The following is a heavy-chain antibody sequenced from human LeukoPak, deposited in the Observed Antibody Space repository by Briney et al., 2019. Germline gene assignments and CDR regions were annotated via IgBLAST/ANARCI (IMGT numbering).Heavy chain of an antibody. D-gene: IGHD1-26*01. CDR3: ARTKKSGNYYWFVP. CDR1: GVSISNYY. V-gene: IGHV4-59*01. CDR2: ISYTGST. Sequence: SETLSLTCTVSGVSISNYYWRWIRQPPGEGLEWIGFISYTGSTNYNPSLKSRVTVSVDTSKNQFSLKVTSVTAADTAVYYCARTKKSGNYYWFVPWGQGPLVTVSS. J-gene: IGHJ5*02.